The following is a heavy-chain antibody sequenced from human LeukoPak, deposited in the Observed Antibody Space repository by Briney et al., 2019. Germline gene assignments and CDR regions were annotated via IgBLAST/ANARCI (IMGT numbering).Heavy chain of an antibody. CDR1: GGSFSGYY. D-gene: IGHD5-12*01. J-gene: IGHJ5*02. Sequence: SETLSLTCAVYGGSFSGYYWSWIRHPPGKGLEWIGEINHSGSTNYNPSLKSRVTISVDTSKNQFSLKLSSVTAADTAVYYCARGLVGATVNWFDPWGQGTLVTVSS. V-gene: IGHV4-34*01. CDR2: INHSGST. CDR3: ARGLVGATVNWFDP.